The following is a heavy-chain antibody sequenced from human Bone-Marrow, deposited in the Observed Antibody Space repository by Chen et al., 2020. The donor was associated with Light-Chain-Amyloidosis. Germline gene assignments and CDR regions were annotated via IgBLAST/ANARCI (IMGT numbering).Heavy chain of an antibody. D-gene: IGHD1-1*01. J-gene: IGHJ2*01. CDR1: TGSFRNYY. CDR2: INHSGST. Sequence: QEQLRQWGAGLLKPSETLSLTCAVYTGSFRNYYWNWIRQPPGKGLEWIGEINHSGSTNYNPPLKSRVTLSVDTARNQLSLKLTSVTAADTAVYYCAGGSYNWNIPYWYFDLWGRGTLVTVSS. V-gene: IGHV4-34*01. CDR3: AGGSYNWNIPYWYFDL.